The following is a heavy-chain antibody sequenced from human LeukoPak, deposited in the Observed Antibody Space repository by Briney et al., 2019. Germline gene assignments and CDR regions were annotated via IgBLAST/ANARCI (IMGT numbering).Heavy chain of an antibody. D-gene: IGHD3-16*01. J-gene: IGHJ5*02. Sequence: ASVKVSCMASGYGFTSYYIHWVRQAPGQGLQWMGVINPSGGTTSYAQKFQGRLTMTRDTSTSTVSMELSSLRSEDTAVYYCARNQDSALGFDPWGQGSLVTVSS. CDR1: GYGFTSYY. CDR3: ARNQDSALGFDP. V-gene: IGHV1-46*01. CDR2: INPSGGTT.